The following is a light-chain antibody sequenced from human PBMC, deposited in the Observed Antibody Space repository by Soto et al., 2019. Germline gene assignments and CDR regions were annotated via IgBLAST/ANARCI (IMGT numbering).Light chain of an antibody. V-gene: IGKV1-39*01. J-gene: IGKJ1*01. Sequence: DIQLTQSPSFLSASVGDRVTITFRASQASSSYLAWYQQKPGKAPKLLIYAASRLQSGVPSRFSGSRSGTDFTLTISSLQPEDFATYYCQQSYSRVTFGQGTKVDIK. CDR3: QQSYSRVT. CDR1: QASSSY. CDR2: AAS.